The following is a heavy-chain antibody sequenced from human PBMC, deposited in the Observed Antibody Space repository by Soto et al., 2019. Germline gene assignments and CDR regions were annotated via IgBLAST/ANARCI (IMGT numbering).Heavy chain of an antibody. J-gene: IGHJ3*02. V-gene: IGHV4-30-2*01. CDR2: IYHSGST. CDR3: ARERYYYDSSGYYSNAFDI. Sequence: SETLSLTCAVSGGSISSGVYSWSWIRHPPGKGLEWIGYIYHSGSTYYNPSLKSRVTISVDRSKNQFSLKLSSVTAADTAVYYCARERYYYDSSGYYSNAFDIWGQGPMVTVSS. CDR1: GGSISSGVYS. D-gene: IGHD3-22*01.